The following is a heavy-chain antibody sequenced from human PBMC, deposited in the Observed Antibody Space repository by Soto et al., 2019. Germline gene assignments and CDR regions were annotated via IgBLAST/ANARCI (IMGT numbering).Heavy chain of an antibody. CDR2: ISTNGGST. CDR3: ARDGNSGYNWDYYYGMDV. D-gene: IGHD5-12*01. Sequence: HPGGSLRLSCSASGFTFSSYAMHWVRQAPGKGLEYVSSISTNGGSTHYADSVKGRFTISRDNSKNTLYLQMSSLRAEDTAPYYCARDGNSGYNWDYYYGMDVWGQGTTVTVSS. CDR1: GFTFSSYA. V-gene: IGHV3-64*04. J-gene: IGHJ6*02.